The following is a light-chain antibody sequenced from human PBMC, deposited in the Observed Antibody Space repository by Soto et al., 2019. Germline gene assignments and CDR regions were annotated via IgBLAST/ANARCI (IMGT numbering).Light chain of an antibody. CDR2: AAS. CDR3: QKYNNAPPGYT. V-gene: IGKV1-27*01. Sequence: DIQMTQSPSSLSASVGDRVTITCRASQGISNHLAWYQQKPGKVPKLLIYAASTLQSGVPSRFTGTGSGTDFTLTISSLQPEDVATYYCQKYNNAPPGYTVGQGTKLEIK. CDR1: QGISNH. J-gene: IGKJ2*01.